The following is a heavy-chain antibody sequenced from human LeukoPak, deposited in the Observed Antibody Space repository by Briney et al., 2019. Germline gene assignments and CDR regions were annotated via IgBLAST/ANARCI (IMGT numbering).Heavy chain of an antibody. CDR1: GFTFSSYG. J-gene: IGHJ4*02. CDR2: ISYDGSNK. V-gene: IGHV3-30*18. Sequence: GGSLRLSCAASGFTFSSYGMHWVRQAPGKGLEWVAVISYDGSNKYYADSVKGRFTISRDNSKNTLYLQMNSLRAEDTAVYYCAKEMVRGVIRTRPMDYWGQGTLVTVSS. D-gene: IGHD3-10*01. CDR3: AKEMVRGVIRTRPMDY.